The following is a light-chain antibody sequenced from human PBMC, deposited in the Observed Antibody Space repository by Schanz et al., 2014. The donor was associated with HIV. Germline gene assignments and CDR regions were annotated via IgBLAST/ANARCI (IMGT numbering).Light chain of an antibody. Sequence: QSALTQPPSASGSPGQSVTISCTGTSNDVGGYNYVSWYQQHPGKAPKLIIYDVTNRPSGVSSRFSGSKSGNTASLTISGLQAGDETDFYCSSYTSNNTVLFGGGTKLTVL. CDR3: SSYTSNNTVL. CDR1: SNDVGGYNY. J-gene: IGLJ2*01. V-gene: IGLV2-14*03. CDR2: DVT.